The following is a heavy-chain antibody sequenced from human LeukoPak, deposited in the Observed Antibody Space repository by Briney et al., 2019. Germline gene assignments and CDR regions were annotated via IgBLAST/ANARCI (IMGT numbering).Heavy chain of an antibody. Sequence: ASVKVSCKASGYTFTSYGISWVRQAPGQGLEWMGWISAYNGNTNYAQKLQGRVTMTTDTSTSTAYMELRSLRSDDTAVYYCARLVLLWFGGQDGMDVWGQGTTVTVSS. CDR3: ARLVLLWFGGQDGMDV. CDR1: GYTFTSYG. CDR2: ISAYNGNT. J-gene: IGHJ6*02. V-gene: IGHV1-18*01. D-gene: IGHD3-10*01.